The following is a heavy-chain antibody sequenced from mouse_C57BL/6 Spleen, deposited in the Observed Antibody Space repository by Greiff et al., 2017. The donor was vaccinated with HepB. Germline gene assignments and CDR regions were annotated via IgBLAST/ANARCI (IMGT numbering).Heavy chain of an antibody. CDR3: ARGVGSSYDWYFDV. V-gene: IGHV8-12*01. D-gene: IGHD1-1*01. Sequence: QVTLKECGPGILQSSQTLSLTCSFSGFSLSTSGMGVSWIRQPSGKGLEWLAHIYWDDDKRYTPSLKSRLTISKDTSRNQVFLKITSVDTADTATYYWARGVGSSYDWYFDVWGTGTTVTVSS. J-gene: IGHJ1*03. CDR2: IYWDDDK. CDR1: GFSLSTSGMG.